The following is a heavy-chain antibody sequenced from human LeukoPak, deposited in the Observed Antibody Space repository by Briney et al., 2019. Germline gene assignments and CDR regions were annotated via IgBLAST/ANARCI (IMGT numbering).Heavy chain of an antibody. V-gene: IGHV3-11*01. CDR3: AREGQLLLDGYYAMDV. D-gene: IGHD2-2*01. Sequence: GGSLRLSCAGSGFSFTEYYMTWIRQTPGKGLEWLSHISSSGTIIYYADSVKGRFTISRDNAKNSLFLQMNSLRAEDTAVYFCAREGQLLLDGYYAMDVWGQGTTVT. J-gene: IGHJ6*02. CDR2: ISSSGTII. CDR1: GFSFTEYY.